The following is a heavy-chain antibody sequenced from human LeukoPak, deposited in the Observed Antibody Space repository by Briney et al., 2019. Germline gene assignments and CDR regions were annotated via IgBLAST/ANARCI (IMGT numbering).Heavy chain of an antibody. V-gene: IGHV1-18*01. CDR2: ISAYNGNT. CDR3: ARDYPLGALAVVLGIDY. J-gene: IGHJ4*02. D-gene: IGHD6-19*01. Sequence: ASVKVSCKASGYTFTSYGISWVRQAPGQGLEWMRWISAYNGNTNYAQKLQGRVTMTTDTSTSTAYMELRSLRSDDTAVYYCARDYPLGALAVVLGIDYWGQGTLVTVSS. CDR1: GYTFTSYG.